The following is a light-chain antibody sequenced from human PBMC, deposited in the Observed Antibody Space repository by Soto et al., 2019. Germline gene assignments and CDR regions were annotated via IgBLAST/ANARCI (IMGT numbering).Light chain of an antibody. Sequence: DIVMTQSPATLSVSPGERATLSCRASQSVSSNLAWYQQKRGQAPRLLMYGASTRATGIPVRFSGSGSGTEFTLIISSLQSEDFAVYYCQQYTDWPRTFGQGTKVEIK. CDR3: QQYTDWPRT. J-gene: IGKJ1*01. V-gene: IGKV3-15*01. CDR2: GAS. CDR1: QSVSSN.